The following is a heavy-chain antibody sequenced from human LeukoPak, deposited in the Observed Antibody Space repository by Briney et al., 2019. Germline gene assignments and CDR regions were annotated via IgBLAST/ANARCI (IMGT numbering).Heavy chain of an antibody. CDR3: ITPLGYCSSASCRHGMDV. CDR2: YDPEHEET. CDR1: GYSLTDLS. V-gene: IGHV1-24*01. J-gene: IGHJ6*02. D-gene: IGHD2-2*01. Sequence: ASVKVSCKVSGYSLTDLSMHWVRQAPGKGLEWMGGYDPEHEETIYAQKFQGRVTMTEDTSSDTAYMELSSLRSEDTAVYYCITPLGYCSSASCRHGMDVWGQGTLVTVSS.